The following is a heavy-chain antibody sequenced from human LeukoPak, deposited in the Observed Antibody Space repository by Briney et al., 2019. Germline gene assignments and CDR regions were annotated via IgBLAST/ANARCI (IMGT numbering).Heavy chain of an antibody. D-gene: IGHD3-3*01. V-gene: IGHV3-7*01. Sequence: GGSPRLSCAASGFTFSSYWMSWVRQAPGKGLEWVANIKQDGSEKYYVDSVKGRFTISRDNAKNSLYLQMNSLRAEDTAVYYCARGLTPITIFGVVSGYYYYYMDVWGKGTTVTVSS. CDR2: IKQDGSEK. CDR3: ARGLTPITIFGVVSGYYYYYMDV. CDR1: GFTFSSYW. J-gene: IGHJ6*03.